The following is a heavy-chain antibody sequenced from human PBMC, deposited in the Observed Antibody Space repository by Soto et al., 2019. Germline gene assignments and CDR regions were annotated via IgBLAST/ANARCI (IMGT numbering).Heavy chain of an antibody. D-gene: IGHD6-13*01. CDR2: IYYSGGT. Sequence: SETLSLTCTVSGGTISSGGYYWSWIRQHQGKGLEWIGYIYYSGGTYYNPSLKSRVTISVDTSKNQFSLKLSSVTAADTAVYYCARTYSSSWSYYFDYWGQGTPVTVSS. CDR1: GGTISSGGYY. V-gene: IGHV4-31*03. J-gene: IGHJ4*02. CDR3: ARTYSSSWSYYFDY.